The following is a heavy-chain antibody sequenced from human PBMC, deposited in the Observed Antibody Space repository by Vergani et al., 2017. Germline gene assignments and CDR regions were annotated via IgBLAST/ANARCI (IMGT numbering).Heavy chain of an antibody. J-gene: IGHJ3*02. CDR3: ARDPGMVRGVIITPWGAFDI. CDR2: IYYSGST. D-gene: IGHD3-10*01. CDR1: GGSVSSGSYY. Sequence: QVQLQESGPGLVKPSETLSLTCTVSGGSVSSGSYYWSWIRQPAGKGLEWIGYIYYSGSTNYNPSLKSRVTISVATAKNQFSLKLSSVTAADTAVYYCARDPGMVRGVIITPWGAFDIWGQGTMVTVAS. V-gene: IGHV4-61*10.